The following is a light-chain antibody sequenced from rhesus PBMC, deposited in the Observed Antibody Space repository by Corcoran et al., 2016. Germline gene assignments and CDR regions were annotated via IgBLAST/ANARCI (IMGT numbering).Light chain of an antibody. J-gene: IGKJ4*01. V-gene: IGKV3-24*04. CDR3: QQSSDLVS. Sequence: ETVVTQSPVTLSLSPGERATLSCRTSQNVCTYFAWYQQKPGQAPGLLIYGAVRRAPGIPDRFSARGFGTDFTLTLSSLEPEDVGVYFCQQSSDLVSFGGGTKVEIK. CDR1: QNVCTY. CDR2: GAV.